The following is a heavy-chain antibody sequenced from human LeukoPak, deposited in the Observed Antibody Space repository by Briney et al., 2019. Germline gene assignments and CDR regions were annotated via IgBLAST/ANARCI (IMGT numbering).Heavy chain of an antibody. CDR1: GFTFSNYI. J-gene: IGHJ4*02. CDR2: ISSSSSPI. CDR3: ARVRGTLGYFDY. V-gene: IGHV3-48*04. Sequence: PGGSLRLSCAASGFTFSNYIMNWVRQAPGKGLEWVSYISSSSSPIYYADSVKGRFTISRDDAKNSLYLQMNSLRVEDTAVYYCARVRGTLGYFDYWGQGTLVTVSS. D-gene: IGHD3-16*01.